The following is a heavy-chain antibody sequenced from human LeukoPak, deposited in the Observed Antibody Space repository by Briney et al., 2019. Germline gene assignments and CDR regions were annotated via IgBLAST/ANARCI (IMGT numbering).Heavy chain of an antibody. CDR1: GFTFSSYW. Sequence: PGGSLRLSCAASGFTFSSYWMSWVRQAPGKGLEWVANIKQDGSEKYYVDSVKGRFTISRDNAKNSLYLQMNSLRAEDTAVYYCARVVPGSYYNLFDYWGQGTLVTVSS. J-gene: IGHJ4*02. CDR2: IKQDGSEK. V-gene: IGHV3-7*01. CDR3: ARVVPGSYYNLFDY. D-gene: IGHD3-10*01.